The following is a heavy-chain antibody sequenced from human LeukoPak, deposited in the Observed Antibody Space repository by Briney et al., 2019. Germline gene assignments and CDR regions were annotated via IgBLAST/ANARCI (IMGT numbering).Heavy chain of an antibody. CDR1: GGSISSYY. CDR3: ARDGYNNAFDI. D-gene: IGHD5-24*01. Sequence: SETLSLTCTVSGGSISSYYWSWLRQPPGKGLEWIGYIYYSGSTNYNPSLKSRVTISVDTSKNQFSLKLSSVTAADTAVYYCARDGYNNAFDIWGQGTMVTASS. V-gene: IGHV4-59*01. CDR2: IYYSGST. J-gene: IGHJ3*02.